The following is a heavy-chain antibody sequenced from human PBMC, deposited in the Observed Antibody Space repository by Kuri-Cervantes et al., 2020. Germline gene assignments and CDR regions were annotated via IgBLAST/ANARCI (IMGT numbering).Heavy chain of an antibody. CDR3: ARGRSGYYPHKYNWFDP. Sequence: SETLSLTCAVYGGSFSGYYWSWIRQPPGKGLEWIGEINHSGSTNNNPSLKSRVTISVDTSKNQFSLKLSSVTAADTAVYYCARGRSGYYPHKYNWFDPWGQGTLVTVSS. CDR2: INHSGST. V-gene: IGHV4-34*01. CDR1: GGSFSGYY. J-gene: IGHJ5*02. D-gene: IGHD3-3*01.